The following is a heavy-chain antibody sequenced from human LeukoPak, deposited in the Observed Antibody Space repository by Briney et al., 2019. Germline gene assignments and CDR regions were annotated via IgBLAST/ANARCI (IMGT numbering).Heavy chain of an antibody. CDR1: GDSISSYY. CDR3: AKSNGYGLVDI. CDR2: IFYSGST. D-gene: IGHD3-10*01. J-gene: IGHJ3*02. Sequence: SETLSLTCTVSGDSISSYYWSWVRQPPGKGLEWIGNIFYSGSTYYSPSLKSRVTISLDTSRNQFSLKLNSVTAADTAVYYCAKSNGYGLVDIWGQGTMVTVSS. V-gene: IGHV4-59*12.